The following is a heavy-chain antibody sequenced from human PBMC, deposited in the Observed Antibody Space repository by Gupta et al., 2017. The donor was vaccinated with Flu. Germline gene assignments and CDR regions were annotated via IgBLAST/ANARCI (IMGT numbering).Heavy chain of an antibody. J-gene: IGHJ5*02. V-gene: IGHV3-30*18. CDR1: GFTFSNYD. CDR3: AKEGGIFGVFNWFDP. Sequence: QVQLVESGGGVVQPGRSLRLPCAASGFTFSNYDMPWVRQAPGKGLEWVAVISYDGSNKYYADSVKGRFTISRDNSKNTLYLQMNSLRAEDTAVYYCAKEGGIFGVFNWFDPWGQGTLVTVSS. D-gene: IGHD1-14*01. CDR2: ISYDGSNK.